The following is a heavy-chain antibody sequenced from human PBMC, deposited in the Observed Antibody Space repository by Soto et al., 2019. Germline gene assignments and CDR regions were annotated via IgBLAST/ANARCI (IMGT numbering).Heavy chain of an antibody. CDR1: GGSISSYY. Sequence: QVQLQESGPGLVKPSETLSLTCTVSGGSISSYYWSWIRQPPGKGLEWIGYIYYSGSTNYNPSLKSRVTISVDTSKNQFSLKLSSVTAADTAVYYCARVSEGYYFDYWGQGTLVTVSS. V-gene: IGHV4-59*01. J-gene: IGHJ4*02. CDR2: IYYSGST. CDR3: ARVSEGYYFDY.